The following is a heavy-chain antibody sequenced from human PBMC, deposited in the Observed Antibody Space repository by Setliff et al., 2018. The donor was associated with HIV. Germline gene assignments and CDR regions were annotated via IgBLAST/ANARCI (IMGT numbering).Heavy chain of an antibody. J-gene: IGHJ3*02. CDR1: GGSISSGSYF. CDR3: ARRERYYDILTGRVSDGFDI. D-gene: IGHD3-9*01. CDR2: IYTSGST. Sequence: SETLSLTCTVSGGSISSGSYFWSWIRQPAGKGLEWIGHIYTSGSTNYNPSLKSRVTTSVDTSKNHFSLRLSSVTAADTAVYYCARRERYYDILTGRVSDGFDIWGQGTMVTV. V-gene: IGHV4-61*09.